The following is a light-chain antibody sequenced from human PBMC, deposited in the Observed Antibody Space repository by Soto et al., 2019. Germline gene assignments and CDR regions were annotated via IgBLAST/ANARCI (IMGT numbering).Light chain of an antibody. CDR3: HQCGSSTPAFT. CDR1: QSVSTRY. CDR2: GAS. Sequence: ESMLTQSPGTLSLSPGERATLSCRASQSVSTRYLAWYQQKPGQAHRLLIYGASIRATGIPDRFSGSGSGTDINLTISRMEPEDFAVYYCHQCGSSTPAFTFGHGNKLEI. J-gene: IGKJ2*01. V-gene: IGKV3-20*01.